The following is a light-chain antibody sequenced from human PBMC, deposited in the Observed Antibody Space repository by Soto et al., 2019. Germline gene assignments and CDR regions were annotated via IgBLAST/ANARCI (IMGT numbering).Light chain of an antibody. V-gene: IGLV1-44*01. J-gene: IGLJ3*02. CDR3: AAWDDRLNGWV. CDR2: NNN. CDR1: SSNIGSNT. Sequence: QSVLTQPPSASGTPGQRVTISCSGSSSNIGSNTVNWYQQVPGTAPKLLIYNNNQRPSGVPDRFSGSKSGTSASLAISGLQSEHEGDYYCAAWDDRLNGWVLGGGTKLTVL.